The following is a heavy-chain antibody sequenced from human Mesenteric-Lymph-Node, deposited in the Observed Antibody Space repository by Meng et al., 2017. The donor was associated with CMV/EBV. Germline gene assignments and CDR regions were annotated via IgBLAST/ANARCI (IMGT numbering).Heavy chain of an antibody. J-gene: IGHJ4*02. V-gene: IGHV1-69*05. Sequence: RTVSKFGITVVRGAPGEGLEWMGGIIPIFGTANYAQKFQGRVTITTDESTSTAYMELSSLRSEDTAVYYCARPAKSGWYWEYYFDYWGQGTLVTVSS. CDR1: RTVSKFG. D-gene: IGHD6-19*01. CDR3: ARPAKSGWYWEYYFDY. CDR2: IIPIFGTA.